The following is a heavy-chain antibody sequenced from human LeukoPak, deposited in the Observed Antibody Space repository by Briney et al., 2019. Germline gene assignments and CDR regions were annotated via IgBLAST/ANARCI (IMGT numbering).Heavy chain of an antibody. CDR1: GGSISSGGYY. CDR3: ARDQFGGSGSYFLFDY. V-gene: IGHV4-31*03. Sequence: SETLSLTCTVSGGSISSGGYYWSWIRQHPGKGPEWIGYIYYSGSTYYNPSLKSRVTISVDTSKNQFSLKLSSVTAADTAVYYCARDQFGGSGSYFLFDYWGQGTLVTVSS. D-gene: IGHD3-10*01. J-gene: IGHJ4*02. CDR2: IYYSGST.